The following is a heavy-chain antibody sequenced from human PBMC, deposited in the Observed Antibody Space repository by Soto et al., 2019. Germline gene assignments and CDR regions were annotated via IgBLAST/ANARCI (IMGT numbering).Heavy chain of an antibody. CDR1: GFTFGSYA. CDR3: VKDPSYYYYYGMDV. J-gene: IGHJ6*02. Sequence: GGSLRLSCAASGFTFGSYAMSWVRQAPGKGLEWVSAISGSGGSTYYADSVKGRFTISRDNSRNTLYLQMNSLRAEDTALYYCVKDPSYYYYYGMDVWGRGTTVTVSS. CDR2: ISGSGGST. V-gene: IGHV3-23*01.